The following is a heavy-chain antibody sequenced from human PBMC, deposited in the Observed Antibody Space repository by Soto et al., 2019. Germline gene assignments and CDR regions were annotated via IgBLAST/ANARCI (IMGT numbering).Heavy chain of an antibody. CDR1: GGSISSGGYY. J-gene: IGHJ3*02. Sequence: TSETLSLTCTVSGGSISSGGYYWSWIRQHPGKGLEWIGYIYYSGSTYYNPSLKSRVTISVDTSKNQFSLKLSSVTTADTAVYYCASGYGGDCCSPYFDIWGQGTMVTVSS. D-gene: IGHD2-21*01. CDR2: IYYSGST. V-gene: IGHV4-31*03. CDR3: ASGYGGDCCSPYFDI.